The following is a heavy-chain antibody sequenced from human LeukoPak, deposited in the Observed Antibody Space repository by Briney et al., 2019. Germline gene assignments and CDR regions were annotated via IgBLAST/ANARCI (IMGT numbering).Heavy chain of an antibody. V-gene: IGHV3-30*03. CDR2: ISYDGSNK. J-gene: IGHJ4*02. CDR1: GFTFSSYG. D-gene: IGHD3-22*01. CDR3: ARAAYYYDSSGYYGY. Sequence: PGRSLRLSCAASGFTFSSYGMHWVRQAPGKGLEWVAVISYDGSNKYYADSVKGRFTISRDNSKNTLYLQMNSLRAEDTAVYYCARAAYYYDSSGYYGYWGQGTLVTVSS.